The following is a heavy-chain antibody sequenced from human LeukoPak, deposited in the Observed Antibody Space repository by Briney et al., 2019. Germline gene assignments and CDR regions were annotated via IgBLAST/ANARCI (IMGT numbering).Heavy chain of an antibody. D-gene: IGHD1-26*01. CDR2: ISYSGSNI. V-gene: IGHV3-48*03. J-gene: IGHJ4*02. Sequence: GGSLRLSCAASGFTFSSYEMNWVRQAPGKGLEWVSYISYSGSNIYYADSVKGRFTISRDNAKNSLYLQMNSLRAEDTGLYYCARQTSGSYYHYWGQGTLVTVSS. CDR3: ARQTSGSYYHY. CDR1: GFTFSSYE.